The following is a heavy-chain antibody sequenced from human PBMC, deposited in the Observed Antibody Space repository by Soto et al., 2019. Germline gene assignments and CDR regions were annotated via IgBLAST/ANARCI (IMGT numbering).Heavy chain of an antibody. J-gene: IGHJ6*02. CDR2: TSHSGNT. V-gene: IGHV4-30-2*01. D-gene: IGHD3-3*01. CDR3: ARVSHYDFWSGRMWYYYGMDV. CDR1: GGSVSSGGFS. Sequence: PSETLSLTCVVSGGSVSSGGFSWNWFRQPPGKVLEWIGYTSHSGNTYYNPSLKSRVSISMDRSKNQFSLSLSSLTAADTAVYYCARVSHYDFWSGRMWYYYGMDVWGQGTTVTVSS.